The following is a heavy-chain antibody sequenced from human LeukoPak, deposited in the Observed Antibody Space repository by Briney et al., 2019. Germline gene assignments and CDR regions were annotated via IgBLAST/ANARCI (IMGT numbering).Heavy chain of an antibody. V-gene: IGHV4-34*01. CDR1: GGSFSGYY. D-gene: IGHD3-3*01. J-gene: IGHJ6*02. CDR3: ARGRTSRITIFGVVRTDYYYGMDV. Sequence: ASETLSLTCAVYGGSFSGYYWSWIRQPPGKGLEWIGEINHSGSTNYNPSLKSRVTISVDTSKNQFSLKLSSVTAADTAVYYCARGRTSRITIFGVVRTDYYYGMDVWGQGTTVTVSS. CDR2: INHSGST.